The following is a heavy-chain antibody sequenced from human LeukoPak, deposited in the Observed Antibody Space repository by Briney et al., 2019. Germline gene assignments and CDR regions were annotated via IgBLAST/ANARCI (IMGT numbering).Heavy chain of an antibody. V-gene: IGHV3-48*01. Sequence: PGGSLRLSCAASGFTFSTYTMNWVRQAPGKGLEWVSYISSSSSTIYYADSVKGRFTISRDYAKNSLYLQMNSLRAEDTAVYYCAKETRIVGATTPTYFDYWGQGTLVTVSS. J-gene: IGHJ4*02. CDR2: ISSSSSTI. CDR3: AKETRIVGATTPTYFDY. D-gene: IGHD1-26*01. CDR1: GFTFSTYT.